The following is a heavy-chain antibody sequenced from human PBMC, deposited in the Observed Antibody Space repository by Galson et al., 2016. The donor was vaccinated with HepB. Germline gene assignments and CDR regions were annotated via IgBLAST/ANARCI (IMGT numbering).Heavy chain of an antibody. D-gene: IGHD5-18*01. CDR1: GFSLSTSGVG. V-gene: IGHV2-5*02. CDR2: IYWDNDK. CDR3: VYSDGYAIFDS. Sequence: PALVKPTQTLTLTCTFSGFSLSTSGVGVGWVRQPPGKALEWLAIIYWDNDKRYRPSLRSRLTITKDTSKNRVPLTVITMDPVDTGKYYCVYSDGYAIFDSWGQGILVTVSS. J-gene: IGHJ4*02.